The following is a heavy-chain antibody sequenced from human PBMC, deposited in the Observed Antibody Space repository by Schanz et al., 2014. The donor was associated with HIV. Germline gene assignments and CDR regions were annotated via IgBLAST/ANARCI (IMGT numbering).Heavy chain of an antibody. CDR1: GFTFSSYG. CDR2: IWFDGRNK. V-gene: IGHV3-33*01. J-gene: IGHJ6*02. Sequence: QVQLVESGGGVVQPGRSLRLSCAASGFTFSSYGMHWVRQAPGKGLEWEAVIWFDGRNKYYGDSVKGRFMISRDNSNNTLYLQMNSLRAEDTAVYFCTRGRFLERGGMDVWGQGTAVTVS. CDR3: TRGRFLERGGMDV. D-gene: IGHD3-3*01.